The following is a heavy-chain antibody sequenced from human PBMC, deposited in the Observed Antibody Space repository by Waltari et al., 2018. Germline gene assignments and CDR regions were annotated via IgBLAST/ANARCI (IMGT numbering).Heavy chain of an antibody. V-gene: IGHV4-34*01. CDR1: GGSLSGHW. D-gene: IGHD2-21*01. CDR3: ARHRDPGHSFDI. CDR2: IRERGYT. J-gene: IGHJ3*02. Sequence: QVRLQQWGAGLLKPSETLSLTCAVYGGSLSGHWWSWIRKPPGKGLQWIGEIRERGYTSYKPSLQSRVAISIDMSKNQFSLTMTSVTAADTALYYCARHRDPGHSFDIWGQGTVTVSA.